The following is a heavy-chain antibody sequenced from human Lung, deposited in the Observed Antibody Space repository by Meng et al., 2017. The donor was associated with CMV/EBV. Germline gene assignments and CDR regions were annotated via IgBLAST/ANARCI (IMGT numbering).Heavy chain of an antibody. CDR2: ISPSGSTR. Sequence: GESLKISCAASGFIFSDYYMSWIRQAPRKGLEWVSHISPSGSTRYYADSVNGRLTISRDNADNSLYLQINSLRAEDTAVYYCARGAYTVTSFAECLFDPWGQEILVTVSS. CDR1: GFIFSDYY. V-gene: IGHV3-11*01. CDR3: ARGAYTVTSFAECLFDP. D-gene: IGHD4-11*01. J-gene: IGHJ5*02.